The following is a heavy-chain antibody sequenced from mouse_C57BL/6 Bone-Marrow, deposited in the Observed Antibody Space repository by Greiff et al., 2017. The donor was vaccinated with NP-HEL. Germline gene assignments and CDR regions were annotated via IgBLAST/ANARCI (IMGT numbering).Heavy chain of an antibody. CDR3: TGFMVTNYAMDY. CDR1: GFNIKDYY. D-gene: IGHD2-2*01. V-gene: IGHV14-1*01. J-gene: IGHJ4*01. Sequence: VQLQQSGAELVRPGASVKLSCTASGFNIKDYYMHWVKQRPEQGLEWIGRIDPEDGDTEYAPKFQGKATMTADTSSNTAYLQLSSLTSEDTAVDYCTGFMVTNYAMDYWGQGTSVTVSA. CDR2: IDPEDGDT.